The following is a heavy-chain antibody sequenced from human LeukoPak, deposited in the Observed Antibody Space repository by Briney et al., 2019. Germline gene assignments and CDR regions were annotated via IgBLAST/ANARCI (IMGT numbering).Heavy chain of an antibody. J-gene: IGHJ5*01. CDR1: GFTFNNCA. Sequence: GGSLRLSCAASGFTFNNCAMSWVRQAPGKGLEWVSAISASGGTTYYADSVKGRFTISRDNSENTLFLQMNSLRAEDTAVYYCAKEPREYCSSTSCPNWFDSRGKGTLVTVSS. V-gene: IGHV3-23*01. CDR3: AKEPREYCSSTSCPNWFDS. D-gene: IGHD2-2*01. CDR2: ISASGGTT.